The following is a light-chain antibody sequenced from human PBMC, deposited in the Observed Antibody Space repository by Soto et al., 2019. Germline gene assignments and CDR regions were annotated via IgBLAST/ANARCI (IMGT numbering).Light chain of an antibody. CDR1: QSVSSY. Sequence: EIVLTQSPATLSSSPGERATLSCRASQSVSSYLTWYQQKPGQAPRLLIYDTSNRATGIPARFSGSGSGTDFTLTISSLEPEDFAVYYCQQRSSWLYTFGQGTKLEIK. CDR2: DTS. V-gene: IGKV3-11*01. CDR3: QQRSSWLYT. J-gene: IGKJ2*01.